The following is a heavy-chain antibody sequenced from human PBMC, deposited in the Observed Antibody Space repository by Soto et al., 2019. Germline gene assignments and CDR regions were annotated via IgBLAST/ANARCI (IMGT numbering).Heavy chain of an antibody. V-gene: IGHV3-23*01. CDR1: GFTFSSYA. D-gene: IGHD6-19*01. CDR2: ISGSGGST. Sequence: EVQLLESGGGLVQPGGSLRLSCAASGFTFSSYAMSWVRQAPGKGLEWVSAISGSGGSTYYADSVKGRFTISRDNSKNTLYLQMSSLRAEDTAVYDCAKDVGPYSSGWQYFDYWGQGSLVTVSS. CDR3: AKDVGPYSSGWQYFDY. J-gene: IGHJ4*02.